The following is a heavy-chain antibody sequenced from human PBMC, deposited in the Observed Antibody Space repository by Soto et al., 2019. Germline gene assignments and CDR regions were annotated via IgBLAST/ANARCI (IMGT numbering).Heavy chain of an antibody. CDR3: AGGRGDYYYAMDV. D-gene: IGHD3-10*01. Sequence: PSETLSLTCTVSGGSISSSSYYWGWSRQPPGKGLEWIGSIYYSGSTYYNPSLKSRVTISVDTSKNQFSLKLSSVTAADTAVYYCAGGRGDYYYAMDVWGQGTTVTVSS. CDR1: GGSISSSSYY. CDR2: IYYSGST. J-gene: IGHJ6*02. V-gene: IGHV4-39*01.